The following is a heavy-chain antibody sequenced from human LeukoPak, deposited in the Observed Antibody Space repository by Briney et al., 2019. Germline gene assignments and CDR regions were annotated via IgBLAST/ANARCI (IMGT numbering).Heavy chain of an antibody. CDR3: ANSSLA. J-gene: IGHJ4*02. CDR1: GFTFSSHA. Sequence: PGGSLRLSCAASGFTFSSHALTWVRQAPGKGLEWVSSISDSGDRTHYADSVKGRFTISRVNSKNTLFLQMSNLRTEDAAVYYCANSSLAWGQGTLVTVSS. CDR2: ISDSGDRT. V-gene: IGHV3-23*01. D-gene: IGHD6-6*01.